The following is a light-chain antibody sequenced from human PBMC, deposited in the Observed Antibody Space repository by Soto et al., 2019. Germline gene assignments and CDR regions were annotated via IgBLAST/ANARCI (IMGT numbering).Light chain of an antibody. CDR1: GSVVCVFIL. Sequence: QSVLTQPASVSGSPGQSITISCAGTGSVVCVFILVSWYQQHPGIVPKLIICEVNTRPSGISNRFSGSKSGDTASLTFSWLQAEDEADYFCCSYAGTVAYVFGTGTKVTVL. CDR3: CSYAGTVAYV. CDR2: EVN. V-gene: IGLV2-23*02. J-gene: IGLJ1*01.